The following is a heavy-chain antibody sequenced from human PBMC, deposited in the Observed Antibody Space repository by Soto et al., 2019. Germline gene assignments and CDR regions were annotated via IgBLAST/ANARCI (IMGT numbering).Heavy chain of an antibody. CDR3: ARRVPGGSSATFDD. Sequence: SETLSLTCTVSGDSISSIDYHWVWIRQPPGKGLEWIGGLCYRGSTGYNPSLKSRATISADTSKNAFSLKMTSVTASDTAVYYCARRVPGGSSATFDDWGQGTLVTVSS. J-gene: IGHJ4*02. D-gene: IGHD3-16*01. V-gene: IGHV4-39*01. CDR1: GDSISSIDYH. CDR2: LCYRGST.